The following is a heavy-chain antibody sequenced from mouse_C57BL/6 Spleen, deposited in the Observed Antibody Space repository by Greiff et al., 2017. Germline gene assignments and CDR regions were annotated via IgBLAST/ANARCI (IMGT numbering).Heavy chain of an antibody. V-gene: IGHV1-62-2*01. D-gene: IGHD1-2*01. CDR2: FYPGSGSM. Sequence: QVQLQESGAELVKPGASVKLSCKASGYTFTEYSIHWVKQRPGQGLEWIGWFYPGSGSMKYNEKFKGKATLTADKSSSTAYMELSRLTSEDSAVYFCERHGRCCDDGLYAMDDWGQGTSVTVSS. CDR1: GYTFTEYS. CDR3: ERHGRCCDDGLYAMDD. J-gene: IGHJ4*01.